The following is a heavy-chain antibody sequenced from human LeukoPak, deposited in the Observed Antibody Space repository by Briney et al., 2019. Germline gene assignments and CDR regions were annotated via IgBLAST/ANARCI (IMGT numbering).Heavy chain of an antibody. Sequence: PSETLSLTCTVSGASISSYYWSWIRQPPGKGLEWIGYVYNSGNTDYNPSLNSRVAISVDTSKKQFPLRVSSVTAADTAVYYCARALYSSGWYRGEYYFDYWGQGTLVTVSS. D-gene: IGHD6-19*01. J-gene: IGHJ4*02. CDR1: GASISSYY. CDR3: ARALYSSGWYRGEYYFDY. CDR2: VYNSGNT. V-gene: IGHV4-59*01.